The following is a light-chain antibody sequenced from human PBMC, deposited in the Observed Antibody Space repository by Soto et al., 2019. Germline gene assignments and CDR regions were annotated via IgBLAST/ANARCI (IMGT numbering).Light chain of an antibody. Sequence: EIVMTQSPATLSVSPGERATLSCRARQSVSSNLAWYQQKPGQAPRLLIYGASTRATGIPARFSGSGSGTEFTLTLSSLPSEDFAVDYCQQYNNWTPYTFGQGTKLEIK. CDR3: QQYNNWTPYT. J-gene: IGKJ2*01. CDR1: QSVSSN. CDR2: GAS. V-gene: IGKV3-15*01.